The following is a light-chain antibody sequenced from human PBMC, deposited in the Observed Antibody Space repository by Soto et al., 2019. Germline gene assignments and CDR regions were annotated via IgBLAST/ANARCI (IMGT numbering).Light chain of an antibody. CDR1: QSVDNN. CDR2: GAS. Sequence: EIVLTQSPVTLSASPGESATLSCRASQSVDNNVAWYQQKPGQAPRLLIYGASSRATGIPDRFSGSGSGTDFTLTISRLEPEDFAVYYCQQYGSSPITFGQGTRLEIK. V-gene: IGKV3-20*01. CDR3: QQYGSSPIT. J-gene: IGKJ5*01.